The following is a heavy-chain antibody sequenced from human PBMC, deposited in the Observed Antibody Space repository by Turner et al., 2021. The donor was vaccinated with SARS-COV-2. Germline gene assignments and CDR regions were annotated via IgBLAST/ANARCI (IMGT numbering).Heavy chain of an antibody. V-gene: IGHV3-23*01. CDR3: AQAGLEISSHFDY. CDR1: GFTFSSYA. Sequence: EVQLLVSGGGLVQPGTSLRLSCAASGFTFSSYAMSWVRQAPGKGLEWVSAISGSGGSTYYAASVKGRFTISRENSKNTLYLQMNSLRAEDTAVYYCAQAGLEISSHFDYWGQGNLVTVSS. D-gene: IGHD3-3*01. CDR2: ISGSGGST. J-gene: IGHJ4*02.